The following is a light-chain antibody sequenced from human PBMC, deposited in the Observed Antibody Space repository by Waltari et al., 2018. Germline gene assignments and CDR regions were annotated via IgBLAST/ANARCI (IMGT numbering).Light chain of an antibody. CDR1: SNDVGGFDY. Sequence: QSALTQPPSASGSPGQSVTISCTGSSNDVGGFDYVSWYQQQPGKAPKLIIHEVNKRPSGVPDRFSGSQSGNSAYLTVSGLQADDEGDYHCSSYVGSSTLVFGGGTKLTVL. CDR3: SSYVGSSTLV. CDR2: EVN. V-gene: IGLV2-8*01. J-gene: IGLJ2*01.